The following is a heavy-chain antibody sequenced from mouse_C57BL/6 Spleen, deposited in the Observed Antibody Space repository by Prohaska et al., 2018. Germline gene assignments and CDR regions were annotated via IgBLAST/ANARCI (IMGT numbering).Heavy chain of an antibody. V-gene: IGHV1-34*01. J-gene: IGHJ3*01. CDR3: AGGTWFAY. CDR2: IYPNNGGN. Sequence: HGKSLEWIGYIYPNNGGNGYNQKFKGKATLTVDKSSSTAYMELRSLTSEDSAVYYCAGGTWFAYWGQGTLVTVSA.